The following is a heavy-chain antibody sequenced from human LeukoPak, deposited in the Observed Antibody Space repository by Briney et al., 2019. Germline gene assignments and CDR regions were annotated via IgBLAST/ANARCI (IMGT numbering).Heavy chain of an antibody. J-gene: IGHJ2*01. CDR1: GYTFTSYY. Sequence: ASVKVSCKASGYTFTSYYMHWVRQAPGQGLEWMGIINSSGGSTSYAQKFQGRVTMTRDTSTSTFYMELGSLRSEDTAVYYCARSGSYRYFDLWGRGTLVTVSS. CDR3: ARSGSYRYFDL. V-gene: IGHV1-46*01. CDR2: INSSGGST. D-gene: IGHD1-26*01.